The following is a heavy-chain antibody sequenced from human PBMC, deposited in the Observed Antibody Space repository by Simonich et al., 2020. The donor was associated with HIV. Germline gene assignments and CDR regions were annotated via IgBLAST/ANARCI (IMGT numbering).Heavy chain of an antibody. CDR1: GGSFSGYY. Sequence: QVQLQQWGAGLLKPSETLSLTCAVYGGSFSGYYWSWFRQPPGKGLEWIGEINHSGSTNYNPSLKSRVTISVDTSKNQFSLKLSSVTAADTAVYYCARGFYQRLYYFDYWCQGTLVTVSS. CDR3: ARGFYQRLYYFDY. CDR2: INHSGST. J-gene: IGHJ4*02. V-gene: IGHV4-34*01. D-gene: IGHD2-2*01.